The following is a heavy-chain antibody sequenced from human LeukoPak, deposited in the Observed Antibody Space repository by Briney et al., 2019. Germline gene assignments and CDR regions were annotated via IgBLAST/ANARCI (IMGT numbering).Heavy chain of an antibody. J-gene: IGHJ4*02. D-gene: IGHD2-2*01. V-gene: IGHV1-18*01. CDR3: ARDLVSPGYFDY. CDR1: GYTFTSYG. CDR2: SSAYNGNT. Sequence: ASVKVSCKASGYTFTSYGISWVRQAPGQGLECMGWSSAYNGNTNYAQKLQGRVTMTTDTSTSTAYMELRSLRSDDTAVYYCARDLVSPGYFDYWGQGTLVTVSS.